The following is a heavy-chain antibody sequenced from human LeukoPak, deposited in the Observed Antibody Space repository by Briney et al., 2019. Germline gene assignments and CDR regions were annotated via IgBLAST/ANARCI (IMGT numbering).Heavy chain of an antibody. J-gene: IGHJ4*02. CDR2: IKSKTAGGTA. CDR3: TTRTTVTTMGTDY. CDR1: GFTLNNAL. Sequence: GGSLRLSCVASGFTLNNALMIWVRQVPGKGLEWVGLIKSKTAGGTADYAAPVKGRFTISRDDSKNTLFLQMTSLKTEDTAIYYCTTRTTVTTMGTDYWGQGTLVTVSS. D-gene: IGHD4-17*01. V-gene: IGHV3-15*01.